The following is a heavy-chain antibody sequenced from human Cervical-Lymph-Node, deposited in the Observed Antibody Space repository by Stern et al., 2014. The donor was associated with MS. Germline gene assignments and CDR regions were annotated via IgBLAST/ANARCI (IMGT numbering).Heavy chain of an antibody. D-gene: IGHD3-22*01. V-gene: IGHV1-2*02. CDR3: ARGSYYDPLDS. CDR1: GYTFTAYY. Sequence: QVQLGQSGAEVKRLGASVKVPCKASGYTFTAYYMNWVRQAPGQGLAWLGWINPKDGDTRYAQKFQGKVIMTRDTSTSTAFMELRSLRSDDTAVYFCARGSYYDPLDSWGQGTLVTVSS. J-gene: IGHJ4*02. CDR2: INPKDGDT.